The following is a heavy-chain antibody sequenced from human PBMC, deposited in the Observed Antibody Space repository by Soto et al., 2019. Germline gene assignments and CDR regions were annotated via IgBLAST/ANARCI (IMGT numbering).Heavy chain of an antibody. CDR2: ISGSGGST. Sequence: EVQLLESGGGLVQPGGSLRLSCAASGFTFSSYAMSWVRQAPGKGLEWVSAISGSGGSTYYADSVKGRFTISRDNSKNTLYLQMNSLRAEDTAVYYCAKDGEDIVVVVAATPPNWFDPWGQGTLVTVSS. CDR3: AKDGEDIVVVVAATPPNWFDP. J-gene: IGHJ5*02. V-gene: IGHV3-23*01. D-gene: IGHD2-15*01. CDR1: GFTFSSYA.